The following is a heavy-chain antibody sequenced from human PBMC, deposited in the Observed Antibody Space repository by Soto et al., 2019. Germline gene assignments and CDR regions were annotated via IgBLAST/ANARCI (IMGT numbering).Heavy chain of an antibody. J-gene: IGHJ4*02. CDR2: IWHDGSNK. CDR3: ARDRGSDDPIDY. D-gene: IGHD2-21*01. V-gene: IGHV3-33*01. CDR1: GFTFSSYG. Sequence: QVQLVESGGGVVQPGRSLRLSCGASGFTFSSYGMHWVRQAPGKGLEWVAVIWHDGSNKYYADSVKGRFTISRDNSKNTLYLQMNSLRAEATAIYYCARDRGSDDPIDYWGQGTLVTVSS.